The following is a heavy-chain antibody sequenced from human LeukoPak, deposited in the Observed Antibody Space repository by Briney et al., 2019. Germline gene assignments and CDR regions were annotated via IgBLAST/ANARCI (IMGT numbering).Heavy chain of an antibody. J-gene: IGHJ6*02. V-gene: IGHV4-39*07. CDR2: IYYSGST. CDR3: ARAHSIASYYYGVDV. D-gene: IGHD6-13*01. CDR1: GGSVISGSSY. Sequence: PSETLSLTCTVSGGSVISGSSYWGWIRQPPGKGLKWFGNIYYSGSTYYNPSLQSRVTISVDTSQNQFSLTLSSVTAADTAVYYCARAHSIASYYYGVDVWGQGTTVTVSS.